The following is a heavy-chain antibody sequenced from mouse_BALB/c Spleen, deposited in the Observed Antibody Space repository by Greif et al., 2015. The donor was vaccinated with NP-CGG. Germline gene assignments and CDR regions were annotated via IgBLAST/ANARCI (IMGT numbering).Heavy chain of an antibody. CDR1: GFNIKDTY. D-gene: IGHD1-1*01. V-gene: IGHV14-3*02. Sequence: VQLQQSGAELVKPGASVKLSCTASGFNIKDTYMHWVKQRPEQGLEWIGRIDPANGNTKYDPKFQGKATITADTSSNTAYLQLSSLTSEDTAVYYCARGIYYYGSDYAMDYWGQGTSVTVSS. CDR3: ARGIYYYGSDYAMDY. CDR2: IDPANGNT. J-gene: IGHJ4*01.